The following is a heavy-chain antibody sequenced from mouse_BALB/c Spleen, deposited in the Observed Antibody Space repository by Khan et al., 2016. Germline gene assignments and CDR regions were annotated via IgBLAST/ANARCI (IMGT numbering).Heavy chain of an antibody. CDR3: ARGRHYDF. J-gene: IGHJ2*01. D-gene: IGHD3-3*01. Sequence: QVQLQQSAAELARPGASVKMSCKASGYTFTDYTIHWVKQRPGQGLAWIGYSNPNIGYTEYNQDFKAKTTLTADRSSTTANIQLSSLTSEDSAVYYVARGRHYDFWRGGTTLTVSS. V-gene: IGHV1-4*02. CDR1: GYTFTDYT. CDR2: SNPNIGYT.